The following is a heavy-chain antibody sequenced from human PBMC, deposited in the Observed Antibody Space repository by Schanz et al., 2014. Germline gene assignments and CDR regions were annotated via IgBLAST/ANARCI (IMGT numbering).Heavy chain of an antibody. Sequence: QVQLVESGGGVVQPGRSLRLSCAASGFNFSNYDIHWVRQAPGKGLEWVSDISDSGDSTHYADSVKGRFTISRDNAKNTLFLQMISLSTEDTAVEYCAIVAATAPYLDSWGLGTLVTVSS. V-gene: IGHV3-11*01. CDR3: AIVAATAPYLDS. CDR2: ISDSGDST. D-gene: IGHD6-13*01. CDR1: GFNFSNYD. J-gene: IGHJ4*02.